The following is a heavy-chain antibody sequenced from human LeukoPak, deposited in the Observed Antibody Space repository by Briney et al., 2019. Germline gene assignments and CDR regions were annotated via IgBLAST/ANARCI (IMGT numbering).Heavy chain of an antibody. D-gene: IGHD1-26*01. CDR3: ARDSRRELLHAFDI. CDR2: IDYSAST. J-gene: IGHJ3*02. V-gene: IGHV4-59*01. Sequence: PSETLSLTCTVSGGSISTYYWSWIRQPPGKGLEWIAYIDYSASTNYNPSLKSRVTISVDTSKNQFSLKLSSVTAADTAVYYCARDSRRELLHAFDIWGQGTMVTVSS. CDR1: GGSISTYY.